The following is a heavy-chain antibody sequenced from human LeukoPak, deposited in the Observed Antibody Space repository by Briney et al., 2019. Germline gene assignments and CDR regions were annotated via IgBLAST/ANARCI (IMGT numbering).Heavy chain of an antibody. CDR2: IYYSGST. D-gene: IGHD3-10*01. CDR3: ARHRGHHSGYYGMDV. V-gene: IGHV4-39*01. CDR1: GGSISSSSYY. J-gene: IGHJ6*02. Sequence: SETLSLTCTVSGGSISSSSYYWGWIRQPPGKGLEWIGSIYYSGSTYYNPSLKSRVTISVDTSKNQFSLKLSSVTAADTAVYYCARHRGHHSGYYGMDVWGQGTTVTVSS.